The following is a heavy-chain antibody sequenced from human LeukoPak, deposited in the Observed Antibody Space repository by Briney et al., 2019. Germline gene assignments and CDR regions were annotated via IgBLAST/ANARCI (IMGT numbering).Heavy chain of an antibody. CDR2: TRNKAESFTT. CDR1: GITFSDHY. D-gene: IGHD1-26*01. CDR3: ARGKPGTYCFDY. J-gene: IGHJ4*02. V-gene: IGHV3-72*01. Sequence: GGSLRLSCAASGITFSDHYMDWVRRAPGKGLEWVGRTRNKAESFTTEYAASVKGRFTISRDDSKNSLYLQMNSLKTEDTAVYYCARGKPGTYCFDYWGQGTLVTVSS.